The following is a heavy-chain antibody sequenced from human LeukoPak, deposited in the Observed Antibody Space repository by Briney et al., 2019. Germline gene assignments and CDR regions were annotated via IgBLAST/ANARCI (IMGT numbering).Heavy chain of an antibody. CDR2: IKQDGSEK. CDR3: ANKVYCSTTSCYHAGY. Sequence: GGSLRLSCAASGFTFSSYWMSWVRQAPGKGLEWVANIKQDGSEKYYVDSVRGRFTTSRDNAKNSLYLQMNSLRAADTAVYYCANKVYCSTTSCYHAGYWGQGTLVTVSS. D-gene: IGHD2-2*01. V-gene: IGHV3-7*03. J-gene: IGHJ4*02. CDR1: GFTFSSYW.